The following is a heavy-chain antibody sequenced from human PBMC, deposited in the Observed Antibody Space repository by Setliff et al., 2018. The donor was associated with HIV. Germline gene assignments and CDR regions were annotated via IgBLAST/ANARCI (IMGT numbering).Heavy chain of an antibody. Sequence: GASVKVSCNASGNTFGIYGISWVRQAPGQGLEWMGGTIPMFGTANYAQKFQDRVTITADESTNTGYMELSGLRFEDTAVYYCARESACSSTSCPKVLDYWGQGTLVTVSS. CDR3: ARESACSSTSCPKVLDY. J-gene: IGHJ4*02. CDR1: GNTFGIYG. D-gene: IGHD2-2*01. CDR2: TIPMFGTA. V-gene: IGHV1-69*13.